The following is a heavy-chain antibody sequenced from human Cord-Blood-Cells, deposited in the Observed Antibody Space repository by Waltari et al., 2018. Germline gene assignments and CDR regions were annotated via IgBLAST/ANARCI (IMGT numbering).Heavy chain of an antibody. CDR2: RNPNSGNT. J-gene: IGHJ3*02. V-gene: IGHV1-8*03. CDR3: ARPYQYCSSTSCYDAFDI. CDR1: GYTFTSYD. Sequence: QVQLVQSGAEVKKPGASVKVSCKASGYTFTSYDINWVRQATGQGLEWMGWRNPNSGNTGYAQKFQGRVTITRNTSISTAYMELSSLRSEDTAVYYCARPYQYCSSTSCYDAFDIWGQGTMVTVSS. D-gene: IGHD2-2*01.